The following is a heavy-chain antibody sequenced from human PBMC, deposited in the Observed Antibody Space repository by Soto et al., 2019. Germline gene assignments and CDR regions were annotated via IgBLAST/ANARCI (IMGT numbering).Heavy chain of an antibody. V-gene: IGHV5-51*01. CDR2: IYTGDSDT. Sequence: ESLKISRTTYGYSSTNYWFGWVRQMPGKGPEWMGIIYTGDSDTRYSPSFQGQVTISADRSTSTAYLLWRSQKDSETAIYFCAGSIFYYGMDVWGQGTTVTASS. J-gene: IGHJ6*02. CDR1: GYSSTNYW. CDR3: AGSIFYYGMDV.